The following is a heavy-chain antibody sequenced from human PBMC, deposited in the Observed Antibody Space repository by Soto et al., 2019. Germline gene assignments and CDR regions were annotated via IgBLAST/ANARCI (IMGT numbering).Heavy chain of an antibody. Sequence: VQLVESGGGLVKPGGSLRLSCAASGLTFSNAWMSWVRQAPGKGLDWVGRIKTKTEGGTTDYAAPVRGRFSISRDDTKNTLYLQMESLKTEDTAVYYCATYSAGVHALGYWGQGTLVTVSS. CDR2: IKTKTEGGTT. CDR3: ATYSAGVHALGY. CDR1: GLTFSNAW. D-gene: IGHD1-1*01. J-gene: IGHJ4*02. V-gene: IGHV3-15*01.